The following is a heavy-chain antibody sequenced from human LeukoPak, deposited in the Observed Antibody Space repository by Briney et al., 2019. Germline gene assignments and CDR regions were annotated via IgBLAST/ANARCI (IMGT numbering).Heavy chain of an antibody. CDR3: ARARSSYGYGDAFDI. CDR2: MRYDGSNR. Sequence: GGSLRLSCAASGITLSSYGMHWVRQAPGKGLEWVAFMRYDGSNRYYTDSVKARFTIYRDSSKNTLYLQMNSLRAEDTAVYYCARARSSYGYGDAFDIWGQGTMVTVSS. CDR1: GITLSSYG. D-gene: IGHD5-18*01. J-gene: IGHJ3*02. V-gene: IGHV3-30*02.